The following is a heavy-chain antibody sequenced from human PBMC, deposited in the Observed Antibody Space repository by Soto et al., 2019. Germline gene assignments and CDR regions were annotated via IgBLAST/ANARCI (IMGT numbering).Heavy chain of an antibody. CDR2: IIPVFGTA. Sequence: QVQLVQSGAEVKKPGSSVKVSCKASGGTFSSYAISWVRQAPGQGLEWMGGIIPVFGTANYAQKFQGRVTITADESTSTAYMELSSLRSEDTAVYYCAKEDIVVVVAATRAVVNWGQGTLVTVSS. D-gene: IGHD2-15*01. J-gene: IGHJ4*02. CDR3: AKEDIVVVVAATRAVVN. CDR1: GGTFSSYA. V-gene: IGHV1-69*01.